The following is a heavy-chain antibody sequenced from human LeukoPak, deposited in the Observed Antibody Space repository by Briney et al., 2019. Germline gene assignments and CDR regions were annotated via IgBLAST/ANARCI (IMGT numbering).Heavy chain of an antibody. D-gene: IGHD3-16*01. CDR2: IYYSGST. Sequence: SETLSLTCTVSGGSISSYYWSWIRQPPGKGLEWIGYIYYSGSTNYNPSLKSRVTISVDTSKNQFSLKLSSVTAADTAVYYCARIGVRAGFFDYWGQGTLVTVPS. J-gene: IGHJ4*02. CDR1: GGSISSYY. V-gene: IGHV4-59*01. CDR3: ARIGVRAGFFDY.